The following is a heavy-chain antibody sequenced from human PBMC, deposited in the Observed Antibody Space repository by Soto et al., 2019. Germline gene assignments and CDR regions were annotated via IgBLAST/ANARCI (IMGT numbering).Heavy chain of an antibody. CDR3: ARGLFDRYSGRPARFDY. CDR1: GGTFSSYA. D-gene: IGHD1-26*01. V-gene: IGHV1-69*17. Sequence: QVQLVQSGAEVKKPGSSVKVSCKASGGTFSSYAISWVRQAPGQGLEWMGGIIPIFGIANYAQKFQGRVTISADKSTSTAYMELSSLRTEDTAVYYCARGLFDRYSGRPARFDYWGQGTLVTVSS. J-gene: IGHJ4*02. CDR2: IIPIFGIA.